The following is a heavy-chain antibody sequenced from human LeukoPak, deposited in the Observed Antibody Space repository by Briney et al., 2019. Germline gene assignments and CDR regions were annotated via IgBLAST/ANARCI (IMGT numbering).Heavy chain of an antibody. CDR3: ARRIAVAHYYFDY. J-gene: IGHJ4*02. CDR2: IYYSGST. D-gene: IGHD6-19*01. CDR1: GGSISSSSYY. Sequence: PSETLFLTCTVSGGSISSSSYYWGWIRQPPGKGLEWIGSIYYSGSTYYNPSLKSRVTISVDTSKNQFSLKLSSVTAADTAVYYCARRIAVAHYYFDYWGQGTLVTVSS. V-gene: IGHV4-39*01.